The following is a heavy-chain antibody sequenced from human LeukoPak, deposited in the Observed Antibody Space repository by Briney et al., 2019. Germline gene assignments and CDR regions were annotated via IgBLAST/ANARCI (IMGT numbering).Heavy chain of an antibody. V-gene: IGHV3-30*18. CDR1: GFTFSSYG. CDR3: AKDSFLPPLLGGLDY. D-gene: IGHD2/OR15-2a*01. J-gene: IGHJ4*02. Sequence: GGSLRLSCAASGFTFSSYGMHWVRQAPGKGLEWVAVISYDGSNKYYADSVKGRFTISRDNSKNTLYLQMNSLRAEDTAVYYCAKDSFLPPLLGGLDYWGQGTLVTVSS. CDR2: ISYDGSNK.